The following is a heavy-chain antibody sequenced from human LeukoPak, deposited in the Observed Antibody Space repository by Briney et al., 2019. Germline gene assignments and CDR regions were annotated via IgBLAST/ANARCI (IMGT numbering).Heavy chain of an antibody. D-gene: IGHD4-17*01. CDR1: GYTFTSYA. CDR3: ASVDYGDY. J-gene: IGHJ4*02. CDR2: INTGNGNT. V-gene: IGHV1-3*04. Sequence: ASVKVSCKASGYTFTSYAMHWVRQAPGQRLEWMGWINTGNGNTQYSQKFQGRVTFTRGTSANTAYMELSSLRSEDTAIYYCASVDYGDYWGQGTLVTVSS.